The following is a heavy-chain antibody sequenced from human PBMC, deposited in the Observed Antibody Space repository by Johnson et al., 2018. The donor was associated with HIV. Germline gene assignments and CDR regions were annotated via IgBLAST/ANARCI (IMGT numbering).Heavy chain of an antibody. CDR2: ISSSGTTI. D-gene: IGHD6-19*01. CDR1: GFTFSSYA. CDR3: ARDLYSSLWKKDAFEI. Sequence: VQLMESGGGLVQPGGSLRLSCAASGFTFSSYAMSWVRQAPGKGLEWVSYISSSGTTIYYADSVKGRFTISRDNAKNSLYLQMNSLRAEDTAVYYCARDLYSSLWKKDAFEIWGQGTMVTVSS. J-gene: IGHJ3*02. V-gene: IGHV3-48*04.